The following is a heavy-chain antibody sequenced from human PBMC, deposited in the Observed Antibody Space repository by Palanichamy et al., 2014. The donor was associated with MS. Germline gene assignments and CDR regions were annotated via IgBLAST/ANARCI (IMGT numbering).Heavy chain of an antibody. CDR1: GGSISSGGYY. CDR2: IYYSGST. J-gene: IGHJ5*02. D-gene: IGHD6-13*01. CDR3: AREPYSSSWYDWFDP. V-gene: IGHV4-31*03. Sequence: QVQLQESGPGLVKPSQTLSLTCTVSGGSISSGGYYWSWIRQHPGKGLEWIGYIYYSGSTYYNPSLKSRVTISVDTSKNQFSLKLSSVTAADTAVYYCAREPYSSSWYDWFDPWGQGTLVTVSS.